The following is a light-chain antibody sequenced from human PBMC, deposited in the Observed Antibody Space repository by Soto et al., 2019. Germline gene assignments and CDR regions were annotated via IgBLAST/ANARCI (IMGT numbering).Light chain of an antibody. CDR2: GNS. Sequence: QSVLTQPPSVSGAPGQRVTISCTGSSSNIGAGYDVHWYQQLPGTAPKLLIYGNSNRPSGVPDRFSGSKSGVTASLTISGLQTEDAGDYYCTLYTSISTGIFGGGTKLTVL. CDR1: SSNIGAGYD. V-gene: IGLV1-40*01. J-gene: IGLJ2*01. CDR3: TLYTSISTGI.